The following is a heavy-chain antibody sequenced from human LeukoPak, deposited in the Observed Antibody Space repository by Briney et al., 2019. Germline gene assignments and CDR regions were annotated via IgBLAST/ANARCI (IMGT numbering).Heavy chain of an antibody. CDR3: ARDPPAVSTNTYG. CDR2: IYSGGDT. J-gene: IGHJ1*01. V-gene: IGHV3-66*01. CDR1: GFTFSSYS. Sequence: GGSLRLSCAASGFTFSSYSMNWVRQAPGKGLEWVSLIYSGGDTDYADSVKGRFTISRDNSKNILYLQMNSLRVDDTAVYYCARDPPAVSTNTYGWGQGTLVTVSS. D-gene: IGHD6-13*01.